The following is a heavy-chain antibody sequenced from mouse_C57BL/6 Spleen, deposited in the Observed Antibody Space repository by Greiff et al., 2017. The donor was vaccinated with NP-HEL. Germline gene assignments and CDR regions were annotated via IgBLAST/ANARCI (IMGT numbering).Heavy chain of an antibody. Sequence: EVHLVESGGGLVQPGGSLKLSCAASGFTFSDYGMAWVRQAPRKGPEWVAFISNLAYSIYYADTVTGRFTISRENAKNTLYLEMSSLRSEDTAMYYCASLTGYYAMDYWGQGTSVTVSS. CDR2: ISNLAYSI. J-gene: IGHJ4*01. CDR1: GFTFSDYG. D-gene: IGHD4-1*01. CDR3: ASLTGYYAMDY. V-gene: IGHV5-15*01.